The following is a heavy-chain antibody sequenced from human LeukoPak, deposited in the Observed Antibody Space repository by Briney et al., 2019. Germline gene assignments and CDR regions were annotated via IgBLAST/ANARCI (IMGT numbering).Heavy chain of an antibody. J-gene: IGHJ5*02. V-gene: IGHV3-11*06. D-gene: IGHD2-2*01. CDR1: GFTFSDYY. CDR3: AGAFRYCSSTSCYLDP. CDR2: ISTSSYT. Sequence: GGSLRLSCAASGFTFSDYYMSWIRQAPGKGLEWGSYISTSSYTNYADSVKGRFTISRDNAKNSLYLQMNSLRAEDTAVYYCAGAFRYCSSTSCYLDPWGQGTLVTVSS.